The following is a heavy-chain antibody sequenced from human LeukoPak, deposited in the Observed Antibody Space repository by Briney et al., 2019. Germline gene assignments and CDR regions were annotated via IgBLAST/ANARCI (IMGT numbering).Heavy chain of an antibody. V-gene: IGHV3-7*01. CDR3: ATSDY. Sequence: PGGSLRLSCAASEFTLSRYWMSWVRQAPGKGLEWVANINQDGSEKYYVDSVKGRFAISRDNAKNSLYLRMNSLRAEDTAVYYCATSDYWGQGTLVTVSS. CDR1: EFTLSRYW. CDR2: INQDGSEK. J-gene: IGHJ4*02.